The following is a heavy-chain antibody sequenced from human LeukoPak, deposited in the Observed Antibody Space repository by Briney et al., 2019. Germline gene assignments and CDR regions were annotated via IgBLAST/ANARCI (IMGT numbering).Heavy chain of an antibody. CDR2: ISGRDDST. CDR1: GFTVTNYA. J-gene: IGHJ4*02. CDR3: AKWGDYNILTGYYDPDY. D-gene: IGHD3-9*01. Sequence: GGSLRLSCAASGFTVTNYAMYWVRQAPGKGLEWVSAISGRDDSTYYADSVKGRFTISRDTSKNTLFLQMNSLRAEDTAVYYCAKWGDYNILTGYYDPDYWGQGTLVTVSS. V-gene: IGHV3-23*01.